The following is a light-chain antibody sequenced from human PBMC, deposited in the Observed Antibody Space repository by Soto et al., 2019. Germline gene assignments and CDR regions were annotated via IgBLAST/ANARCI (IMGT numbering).Light chain of an antibody. CDR1: RTVNNNY. J-gene: IGKJ1*01. CDR2: GAS. CDR3: QQYDVSPRT. V-gene: IGKV3-20*01. Sequence: IVLTQSPDTLSLSLGERATLSCRTSRTVNNNYLAWYQQKPGQAPRLLIYGASRRAIGIPDRFSGSGSGTDFILTINSLEPEDFAVYYCQQYDVSPRTFGQGTKVDIK.